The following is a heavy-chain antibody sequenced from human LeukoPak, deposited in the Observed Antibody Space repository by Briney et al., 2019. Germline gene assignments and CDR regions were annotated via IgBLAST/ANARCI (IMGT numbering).Heavy chain of an antibody. CDR3: ARDHAVAGRFGI. Sequence: PGGSLRLSCAASGFTFSNFWMHCVRQAPGKGPVWVSRIDSDVRSTTYADSVKGRFTISRDNAKNTLYLQMNSLRDEDTAVYYCARDHAVAGRFGIWGQGTMVTVSS. CDR1: GFTFSNFW. V-gene: IGHV3-74*01. CDR2: IDSDVRST. D-gene: IGHD6-19*01. J-gene: IGHJ3*02.